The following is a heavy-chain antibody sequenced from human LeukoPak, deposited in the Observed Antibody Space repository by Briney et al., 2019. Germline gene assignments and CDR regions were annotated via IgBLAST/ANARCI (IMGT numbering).Heavy chain of an antibody. CDR2: ISWNSGSI. J-gene: IGHJ4*02. V-gene: IGHV3-9*01. D-gene: IGHD3-16*01. Sequence: GGSLRLSCAASGFTFDDYAMHWVRQAPGKGLEWVSGISWNSGSIGYADSVKGRFTISRDNAKNSLYLQMTSLRAEDTAFYYCAKDIGGVAYSWFYFDFWGQGTLVNVSS. CDR3: AKDIGGVAYSWFYFDF. CDR1: GFTFDDYA.